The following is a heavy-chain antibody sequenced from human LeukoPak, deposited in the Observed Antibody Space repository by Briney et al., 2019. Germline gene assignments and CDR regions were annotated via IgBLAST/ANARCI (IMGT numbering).Heavy chain of an antibody. V-gene: IGHV1-8*01. D-gene: IGHD3-3*01. CDR2: MNPSTGNT. J-gene: IGHJ5*02. CDR1: GYTFTSYD. Sequence: ASVKVSCKASGYTFTSYDVNWVRQATGQGPEWIGWMNPSTGNTGYAQKFQGRVTMTRNTSISTAYMELSSLRSEDTAVHYCARGRDFWSGTKNCFDPWGQGTLVTVSS. CDR3: ARGRDFWSGTKNCFDP.